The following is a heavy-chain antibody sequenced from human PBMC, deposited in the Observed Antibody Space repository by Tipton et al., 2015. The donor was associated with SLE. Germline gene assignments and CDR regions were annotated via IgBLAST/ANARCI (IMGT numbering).Heavy chain of an antibody. J-gene: IGHJ4*02. D-gene: IGHD4-11*01. V-gene: IGHV4-39*07. CDR3: ARFDYSNWDDY. Sequence: TLSLTCSVSGDSLSSNNYYWGWIRQSPAQGLEWIGTIHYAGGTYYNPSLRSRLTISVDTSENHFSLNLNSVTAADTAVYFCARFDYSNWDDYWGQGTLVTVSS. CDR2: IHYAGGT. CDR1: GDSLSSNNYY.